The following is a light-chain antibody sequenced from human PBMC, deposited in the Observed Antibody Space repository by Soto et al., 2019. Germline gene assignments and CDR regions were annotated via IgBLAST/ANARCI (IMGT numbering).Light chain of an antibody. CDR2: AAS. J-gene: IGKJ1*01. CDR1: RGFSSY. CDR3: QQYFGT. V-gene: IGKV1D-8*02. Sequence: WMTQSPSYLSALTGKGSPIVVGRSRGFSSYLAWYQKKPGKAPEPRIYAASTLKSGVPSRFSGSGSGTDFTLTISCLQSEDFATYYCQQYFGTFGQGTKVEIK.